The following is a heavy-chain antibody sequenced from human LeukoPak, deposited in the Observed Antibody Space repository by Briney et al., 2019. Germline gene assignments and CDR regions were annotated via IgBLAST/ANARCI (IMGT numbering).Heavy chain of an antibody. J-gene: IGHJ5*02. D-gene: IGHD3-16*01. CDR3: ARQVTYRFDP. CDR2: IYYSGST. Sequence: SETLSLTCTVSGGSISSYYWSWIRQPPGKGLEWTGYIYYSGSTNYNPSLKSRVTISVDTSKNQFSLKLSSVTAADTAVYYCARQVTYRFDPWGQGTLVTVSS. V-gene: IGHV4-59*08. CDR1: GGSISSYY.